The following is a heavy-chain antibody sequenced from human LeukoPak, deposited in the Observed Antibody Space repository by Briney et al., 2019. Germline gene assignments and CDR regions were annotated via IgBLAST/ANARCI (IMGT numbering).Heavy chain of an antibody. D-gene: IGHD1-26*01. V-gene: IGHV3-33*01. J-gene: IGHJ4*02. CDR3: ARAFIGSYYVGDY. CDR2: IWFDGSNK. Sequence: QPGGSLRLSCAASGFTFSSYGMHWVRQAPGKGLEGVAIIWFDGSNKYYADSVKGRFTISRDNSKNTLFLQMNSLRAEDTAVYYCARAFIGSYYVGDYWGQGTLVTVSS. CDR1: GFTFSSYG.